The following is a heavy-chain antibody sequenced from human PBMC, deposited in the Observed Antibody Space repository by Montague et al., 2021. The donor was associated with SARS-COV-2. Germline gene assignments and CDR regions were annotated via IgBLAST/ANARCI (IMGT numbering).Heavy chain of an antibody. J-gene: IGHJ4*02. CDR2: IYYSGST. D-gene: IGHD4-17*01. CDR3: ARVGAYGDYPTPPTFDY. V-gene: IGHV4-59*01. CDR1: GGSISSYY. Sequence: SETLSLTCTVSGGSISSYYWSWIRQPPGKGLEWIGYIYYSGSTNYKPSLKSRVTISVDTSKNQFSLKLSSVTAADTAVYYCARVGAYGDYPTPPTFDYWGQGTLVTVSS.